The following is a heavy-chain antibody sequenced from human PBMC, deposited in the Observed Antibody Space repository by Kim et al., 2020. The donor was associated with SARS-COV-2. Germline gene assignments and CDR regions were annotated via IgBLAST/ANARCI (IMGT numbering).Heavy chain of an antibody. D-gene: IGHD2-2*01. Sequence: GGSLRLSCAASGFTFSSYGMHWVRQAPGKGLEWVAVISYDGSNKYYADSVKRRFTISRDNSKNTLYLQMNSLRAEDTAVYYCAKDFVVVPAAILYYGMDVWGQGTTVTVSS. V-gene: IGHV3-30*18. CDR1: GFTFSSYG. J-gene: IGHJ6*02. CDR2: ISYDGSNK. CDR3: AKDFVVVPAAILYYGMDV.